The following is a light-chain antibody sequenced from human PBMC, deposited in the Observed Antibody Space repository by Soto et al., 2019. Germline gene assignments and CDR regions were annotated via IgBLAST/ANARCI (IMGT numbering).Light chain of an antibody. CDR2: EVS. CDR3: SSYTSSSNRL. J-gene: IGLJ3*02. V-gene: IGLV2-14*01. CDR1: SSDVGGYNY. Sequence: QSALTQPASVSGSPGQSITISCTGTSSDVGGYNYVSWYQQHPGKAPKLMIYEVSNRPSGVSTRFSGSKSGNTASLTISGLQAEDEADYYCSSYTSSSNRLFGGGTKLTVL.